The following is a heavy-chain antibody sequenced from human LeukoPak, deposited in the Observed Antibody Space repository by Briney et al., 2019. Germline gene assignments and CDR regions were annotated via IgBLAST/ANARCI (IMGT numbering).Heavy chain of an antibody. Sequence: AAVKVSCKASGYTFTSYGISWVRQAPGQGLEWMGWISAYNGNTNYAQKLQGRVTMTTDTSTSTAYMELRSLRSDDTAVYYCARDRITDFWSGYYLWFDPWGQGTLVTVSS. CDR2: ISAYNGNT. D-gene: IGHD3-3*01. CDR1: GYTFTSYG. V-gene: IGHV1-18*01. J-gene: IGHJ5*02. CDR3: ARDRITDFWSGYYLWFDP.